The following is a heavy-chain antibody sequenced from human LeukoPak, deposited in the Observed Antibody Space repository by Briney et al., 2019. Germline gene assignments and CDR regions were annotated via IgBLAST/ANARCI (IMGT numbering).Heavy chain of an antibody. CDR2: IEQDGSGE. V-gene: IGHV3-7*01. D-gene: IGHD3-16*01. CDR1: GFTGSTSW. J-gene: IGHJ4*01. Sequence: PGGSLRLSCAASGFTGSTSWMGWVRQTPGKRLEWVANIEQDGSGEIYVDSVKGRFTISRDNAKNSLYLQMNSLRVEDTSVYYCTRGGGDCWGQGTLVTVSS. CDR3: TRGGGDC.